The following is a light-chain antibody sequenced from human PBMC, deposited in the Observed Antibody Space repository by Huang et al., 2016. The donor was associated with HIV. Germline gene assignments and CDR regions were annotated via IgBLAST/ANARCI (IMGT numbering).Light chain of an antibody. V-gene: IGKV3-15*01. CDR3: QQYNNWPPIT. J-gene: IGKJ5*01. CDR2: GAS. CDR1: QSVSSN. Sequence: EIVMTQSPATLSVSPGERATLSCRASQSVSSNLAWYQQKPGQAPRRIIYGASTKATGIPARFSGSGSGTECTLTISSLQSEDFAVYYCQQYNNWPPITFGQGTRLEIK.